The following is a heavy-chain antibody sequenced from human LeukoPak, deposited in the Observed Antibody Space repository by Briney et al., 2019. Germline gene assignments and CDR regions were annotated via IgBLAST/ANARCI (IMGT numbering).Heavy chain of an antibody. Sequence: SETLSLTCTVSGGSISSYYWSWIRQPPGKGLEWIGEINHSGSTNYNPSLKSRVTISVDTSKNQFSLKLSSVTAADTAVYYCARLGIAARPVDYWGQGTLVTVSS. CDR2: INHSGST. CDR3: ARLGIAARPVDY. D-gene: IGHD6-6*01. CDR1: GGSISSYY. V-gene: IGHV4-34*01. J-gene: IGHJ4*02.